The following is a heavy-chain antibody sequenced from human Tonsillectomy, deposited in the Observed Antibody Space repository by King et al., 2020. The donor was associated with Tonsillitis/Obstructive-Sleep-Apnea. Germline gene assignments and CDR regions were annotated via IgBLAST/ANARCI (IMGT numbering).Heavy chain of an antibody. D-gene: IGHD3-9*01. CDR1: GGSFSAYY. J-gene: IGHJ4*02. CDR3: ARGDLLTGYYASTDFDY. CDR2: INHSGST. V-gene: IGHV4-34*01. Sequence: VQLQQWGAGLLKPSETLSLTCAVYGGSFSAYYWSWIRQPPGKGLEWIGEINHSGSTKYNPSLKSRVIISLDTSKNQFSLKLSSVTAADTAVYYCARGDLLTGYYASTDFDYWGREPWSPSPQ.